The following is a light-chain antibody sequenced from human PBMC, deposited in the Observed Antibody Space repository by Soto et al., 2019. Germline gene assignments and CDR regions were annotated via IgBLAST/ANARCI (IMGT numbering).Light chain of an antibody. Sequence: QSVLTQHAFVSGSPGQSITISCTGTGSDVGGYDYVSWYQHHPGKAPKVMIYGVTNRPSGVSNRFSGSKSGNTASLTISGLLAEDEADYYCSSYTSSSTDVFGTGTKVTVL. CDR2: GVT. J-gene: IGLJ1*01. CDR3: SSYTSSSTDV. CDR1: GSDVGGYDY. V-gene: IGLV2-14*01.